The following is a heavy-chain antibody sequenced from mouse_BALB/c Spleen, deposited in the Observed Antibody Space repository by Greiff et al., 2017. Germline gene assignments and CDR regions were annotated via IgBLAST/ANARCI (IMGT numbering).Heavy chain of an antibody. V-gene: IGHV5-6-5*01. Sequence: EVQVVESGGGLVKPGGSLKLSCAASGFTFSSYAMSWVRQTPEKRLEWVASISSGGSTYYPDSVKGRFTISRDNARNILYLQMSSLRSEDTAMYYCARGVYYGYAMDYWGQGTSVTVSS. CDR1: GFTFSSYA. J-gene: IGHJ4*01. CDR2: ISSGGST. D-gene: IGHD1-1*01. CDR3: ARGVYYGYAMDY.